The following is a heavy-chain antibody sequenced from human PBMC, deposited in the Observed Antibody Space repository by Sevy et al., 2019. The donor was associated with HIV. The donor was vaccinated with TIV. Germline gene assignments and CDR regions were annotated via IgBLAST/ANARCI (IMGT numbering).Heavy chain of an antibody. J-gene: IGHJ4*02. CDR2: ISDDRSEK. Sequence: GGSLRLSCAASGLTFGSYGMHWVRQAPGKGLEWVAIISDDRSEKEYADSVKGRFTISRDKSKNTVDLQMNSLRVEDTALYYCARVRRSYYFDYWGQRTLVTVSS. CDR1: GLTFGSYG. V-gene: IGHV3-33*01. D-gene: IGHD3-10*01. CDR3: ARVRRSYYFDY.